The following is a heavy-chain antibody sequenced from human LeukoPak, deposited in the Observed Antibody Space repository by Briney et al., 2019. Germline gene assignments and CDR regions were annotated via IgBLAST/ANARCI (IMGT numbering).Heavy chain of an antibody. CDR2: IYYSGST. CDR1: GGSISSYY. J-gene: IGHJ5*02. V-gene: IGHV4-59*01. CDR3: ARAIHYYGSGSYYLNWFDP. D-gene: IGHD3-10*01. Sequence: SETLSLTCTVSGGSISSYYWSWIRQPPGKGLEWIRYIYYSGSTNYNPSLKSRVTISVDTSKNQFSLKLSSVTAADTAVYYCARAIHYYGSGSYYLNWFDPWGQGTLVTVSS.